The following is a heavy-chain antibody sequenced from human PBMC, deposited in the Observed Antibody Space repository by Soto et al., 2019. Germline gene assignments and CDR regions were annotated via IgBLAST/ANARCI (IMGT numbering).Heavy chain of an antibody. V-gene: IGHV5-51*01. CDR1: ENSFTSYW. Sequence: GESLKISCKGSENSFTSYWIGWVRQMPGKGLEWMGIIYPGDSDTRYSPSFQGQVTISADKSISTAYLQWSSLKASDTAMYYCARHPTERGYYYYYMDVWGKGTTVTVSS. CDR2: IYPGDSDT. CDR3: ARHPTERGYYYYYMDV. J-gene: IGHJ6*03.